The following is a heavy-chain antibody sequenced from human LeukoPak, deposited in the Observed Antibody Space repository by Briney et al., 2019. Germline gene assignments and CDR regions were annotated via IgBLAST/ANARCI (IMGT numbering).Heavy chain of an antibody. CDR2: IQYDGSNK. D-gene: IGHD5-18*01. J-gene: IGHJ5*02. CDR1: GFTFSSYG. V-gene: IGHV3-30*02. CDR3: AKDRSWGYSYEGRRWFDP. Sequence: GVSLRLSCAASGFTFSSYGMHWVRQAPGKGLEWVAFIQYDGSNKYYADSVKGRFTISRDNSKNTLYLQMNSLRAEDTAVYYCAKDRSWGYSYEGRRWFDPWGQGTLVTVSS.